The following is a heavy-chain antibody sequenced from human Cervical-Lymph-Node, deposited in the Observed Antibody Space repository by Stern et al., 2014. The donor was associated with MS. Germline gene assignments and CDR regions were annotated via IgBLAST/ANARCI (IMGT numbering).Heavy chain of an antibody. V-gene: IGHV3-33*01. CDR1: GFTFNTYG. J-gene: IGHJ4*02. CDR2: IWYDGSDK. Sequence: QVQLVQSGGGVVQPGRSLRLSCAASGFTFNTYGIHWVRQAPGKGLEWVAVIWYDGSDKYYADSVKGRFTISRDNSKNTLYLQMDSLRVEDTAVYYCAREEAPAQPLDYWGRGTLVTVSS. D-gene: IGHD2-2*01. CDR3: AREEAPAQPLDY.